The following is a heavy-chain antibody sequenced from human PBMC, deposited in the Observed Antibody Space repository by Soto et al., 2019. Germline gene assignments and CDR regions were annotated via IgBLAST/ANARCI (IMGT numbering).Heavy chain of an antibody. Sequence: PGGSLRLSCVGSGFSFSNYAMSWVRQAPGKGLEWVSAISGSGGSTYYADSVKGRFTISRDNSKNTLYLQMNSLRAEDTAVYYCAYSSTPFDYWGQGTLVTVSS. CDR1: GFSFSNYA. CDR3: AYSSTPFDY. D-gene: IGHD6-13*01. V-gene: IGHV3-23*01. CDR2: ISGSGGST. J-gene: IGHJ4*02.